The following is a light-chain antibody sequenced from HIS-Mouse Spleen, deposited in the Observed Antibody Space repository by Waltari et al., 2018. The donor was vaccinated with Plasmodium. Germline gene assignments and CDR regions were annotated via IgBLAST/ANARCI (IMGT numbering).Light chain of an antibody. CDR1: SSDVGCFNL. CDR3: CSYAGSSNVV. Sequence: QSALTQPSSVSGSPGQSLTISCTGTSSDVGCFNLFSWYQQHPGKAPKLMIYEGSKRPSVVSNRFSGSKSGNTASLTISGLQAEDEADYYCCSYAGSSNVVFGGGTKLTVL. V-gene: IGLV2-23*01. J-gene: IGLJ2*01. CDR2: EGS.